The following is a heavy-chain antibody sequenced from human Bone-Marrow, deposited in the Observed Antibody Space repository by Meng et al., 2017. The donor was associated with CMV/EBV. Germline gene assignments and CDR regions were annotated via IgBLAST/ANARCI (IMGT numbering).Heavy chain of an antibody. J-gene: IGHJ4*02. CDR1: GGTFSSYA. CDR3: ASRGGAAAGMGDY. V-gene: IGHV1-69*10. Sequence: SVKVSCKASGGTFSSYAISWVRQAPGQGLEWMGGIIPILGIANYAQKFQGRVTITADKSTSTAYRELSSLRSEDTVVYYCASRGGAAAGMGDYWGQGTLVTVSS. D-gene: IGHD6-13*01. CDR2: IIPILGIA.